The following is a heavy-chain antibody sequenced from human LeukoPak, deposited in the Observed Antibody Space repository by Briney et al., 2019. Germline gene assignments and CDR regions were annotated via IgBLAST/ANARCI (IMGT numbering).Heavy chain of an antibody. D-gene: IGHD6-13*01. CDR1: GYTFTRYG. CDR2: ISAYNGNT. Sequence: ASVKVSCKASGYTFTRYGISWVRQAPGQGLEWMGWISAYNGNTNYAQKLQGRVTMTTDTSTSTAYMELRSLRSDDTAVYYCARDRGIAAAGTQYYYYYYMDVWGKGTTVTVSS. J-gene: IGHJ6*03. CDR3: ARDRGIAAAGTQYYYYYYMDV. V-gene: IGHV1-18*01.